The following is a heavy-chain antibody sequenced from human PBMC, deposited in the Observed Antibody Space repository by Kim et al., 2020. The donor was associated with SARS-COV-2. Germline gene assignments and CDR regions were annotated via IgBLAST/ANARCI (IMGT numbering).Heavy chain of an antibody. CDR3: ARPGYSSGWYKGVDAFDI. D-gene: IGHD6-19*01. CDR2: IYPGDSDT. CDR1: GYSFTSYW. J-gene: IGHJ3*02. V-gene: IGHV5-51*01. Sequence: GESLKISCKGSGYSFTSYWIGWVRQMPGKGLEWMGIIYPGDSDTRYSPSFQGQVTISADKSISTAYLQWSSLKASDTAMYYCARPGYSSGWYKGVDAFDIWCQGAMVTVSS.